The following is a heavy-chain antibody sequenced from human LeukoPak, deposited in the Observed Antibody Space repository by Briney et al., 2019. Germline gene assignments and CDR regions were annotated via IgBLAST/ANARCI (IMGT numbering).Heavy chain of an antibody. CDR2: PPPPPRT. CDR1: GGSISSSS. Sequence: SETLSLTCTVSGGSISSSSSRWPRPPPAPPPHRPPHPPPPPRTPYNPSLKSRVTISVDKSKNQFSMKLSSVTAADTAVYYCARVYYSGYDKGTWFDPWGQGTLVTVSS. D-gene: IGHD5-12*01. J-gene: IGHJ5*02. V-gene: IGHV4-59*01. CDR3: ARVYYSGYDKGTWFDP.